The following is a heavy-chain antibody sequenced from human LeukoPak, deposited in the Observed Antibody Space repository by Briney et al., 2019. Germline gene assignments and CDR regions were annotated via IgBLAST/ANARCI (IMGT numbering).Heavy chain of an antibody. CDR2: IWYDGSNK. V-gene: IGHV3-33*08. Sequence: GRSLRLSCAASGFTFSTYGMHWVRQAPGKGLEWVAVIWYDGSNKYYADSVKGRFTISRDNSKDTLFLQMDSLRAEDTAVYYCARVRGGYSSSWYVDYWGQGTLVTVSS. J-gene: IGHJ4*02. D-gene: IGHD6-13*01. CDR1: GFTFSTYG. CDR3: ARVRGGYSSSWYVDY.